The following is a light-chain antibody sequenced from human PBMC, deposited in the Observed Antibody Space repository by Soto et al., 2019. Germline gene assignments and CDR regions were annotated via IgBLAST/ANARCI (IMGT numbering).Light chain of an antibody. Sequence: QSALTQPASVSGSPGQSITVSCTGTNTDVGGYNYVSWYQHRPGKAPRLMIYEVRNRLSGVSNRFSGSKSGSTASLTISGLQAEDEADYYCCSYATTFYVFGSGTKLTVL. CDR3: CSYATTFYV. V-gene: IGLV2-14*01. CDR1: NTDVGGYNY. J-gene: IGLJ1*01. CDR2: EVR.